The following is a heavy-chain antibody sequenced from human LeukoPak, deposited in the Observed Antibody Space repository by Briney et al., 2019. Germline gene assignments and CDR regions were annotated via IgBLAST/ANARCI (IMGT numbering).Heavy chain of an antibody. CDR3: AYQDV. CDR1: GYTCTAYY. Sequence: ASVKVSCQASGYTCTAYYIDWERQAPGQGLEWMGWVSPNRGGTTYAQKFQGRVTMTRDTSIIAAYMELSRLRSDDTAVYYCAYQDVWGQGTTVTVS. V-gene: IGHV1-2*02. J-gene: IGHJ6*02. CDR2: VSPNRGGT. D-gene: IGHD2-2*01.